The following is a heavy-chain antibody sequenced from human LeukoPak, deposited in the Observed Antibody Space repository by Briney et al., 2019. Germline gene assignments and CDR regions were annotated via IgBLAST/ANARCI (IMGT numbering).Heavy chain of an antibody. CDR3: AIRNNWFDP. V-gene: IGHV3-23*01. CDR2: ISGSGGST. Sequence: GGSLRLSCAASGFTFSSYGMSWVRQAPGKGVEWVSAISGSGGSTYYADSVKGRFTISRDHSKHTLYLQMNSLRAEDTAVYYCAIRNNWFDPWGQGTLVTVSS. J-gene: IGHJ5*02. CDR1: GFTFSSYG.